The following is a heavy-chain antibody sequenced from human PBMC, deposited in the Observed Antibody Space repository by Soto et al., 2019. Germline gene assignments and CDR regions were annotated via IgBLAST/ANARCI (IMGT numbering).Heavy chain of an antibody. CDR1: GFTFSSYS. CDR3: AREGYNWNYKGDY. D-gene: IGHD1-7*01. Sequence: VQLVESGGGLVKPGGSPRLSCAASGFTFSSYSMNWVRQAPGKGLEWVSSISSSSSYIYYADSVKGRFTISRDNAKNSLYLQMNSLRAEDTAVYYCAREGYNWNYKGDYWGQGTLVTVSS. CDR2: ISSSSSYI. V-gene: IGHV3-21*01. J-gene: IGHJ4*02.